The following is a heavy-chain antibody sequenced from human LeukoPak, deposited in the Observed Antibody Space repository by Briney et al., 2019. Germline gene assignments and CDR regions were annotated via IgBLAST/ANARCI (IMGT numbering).Heavy chain of an antibody. D-gene: IGHD3-22*01. CDR3: ARGHYYDTWFDP. V-gene: IGHV3-21*01. Sequence: GGSLRLSCAASGFTFSSYSMNWVRQAPGRGLEWVSSISSISSYIYYADSVKGRFTISRDNAKNSLYLQMNSLRAEDTALYYCARGHYYDTWFDPWGQGTLVTVSS. CDR2: ISSISSYI. CDR1: GFTFSSYS. J-gene: IGHJ5*02.